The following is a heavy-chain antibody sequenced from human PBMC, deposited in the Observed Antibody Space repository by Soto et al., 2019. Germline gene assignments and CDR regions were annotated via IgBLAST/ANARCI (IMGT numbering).Heavy chain of an antibody. Sequence: GGSLRLSCAASGFTFSSYAMSWVRQAPGKGLEWVSAISGGGGSTYYADSVKGRFTISRDNSKNTLYLQMNSLRAEDTAVYYCAKDLRSDYYYYMDVWGKGTTVTVSS. CDR2: ISGGGGST. CDR3: AKDLRSDYYYYMDV. J-gene: IGHJ6*03. V-gene: IGHV3-23*01. CDR1: GFTFSSYA.